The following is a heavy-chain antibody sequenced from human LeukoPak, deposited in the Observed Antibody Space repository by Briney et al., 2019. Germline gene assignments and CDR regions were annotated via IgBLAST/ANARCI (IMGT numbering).Heavy chain of an antibody. Sequence: QAGGSLRLSCAASGNYWMHWVRQAPGKGLVWVSHINSDGSWTSYADSVQGRFTISKDNAKNTVYLQMNSLRAEDTALYYCARKRPNYFDYWGQGTLVTVSS. CDR2: INSDGSWT. CDR1: GNYW. J-gene: IGHJ4*02. CDR3: ARKRPNYFDY. V-gene: IGHV3-74*01.